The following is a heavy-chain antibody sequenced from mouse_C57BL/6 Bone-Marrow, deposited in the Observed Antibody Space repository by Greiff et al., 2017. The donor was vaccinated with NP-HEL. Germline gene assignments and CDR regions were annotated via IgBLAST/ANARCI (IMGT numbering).Heavy chain of an antibody. CDR1: GYTFTSYW. CDR2: IYPGNSDT. J-gene: IGHJ4*01. Sequence: VQLQQSGTVLARPGASVKMSCKTSGYTFTSYWMHWVHQRPGQGLEWIGAIYPGNSDTSYNQKFKGKAKLTAVTSASTAYMELNSMTNEDSAVYYCTYCNYYYAMDYWGQGTSVTVSS. CDR3: TYCNYYYAMDY. D-gene: IGHD2-1*01. V-gene: IGHV1-5*01.